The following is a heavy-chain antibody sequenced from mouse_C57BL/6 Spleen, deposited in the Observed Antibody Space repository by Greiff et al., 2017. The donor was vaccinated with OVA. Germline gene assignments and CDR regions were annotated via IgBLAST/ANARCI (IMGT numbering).Heavy chain of an antibody. D-gene: IGHD1-1*02. CDR2: IDPSDSDT. CDR3: ARSSMVAYYFDY. J-gene: IGHJ2*01. CDR1: GYTFTSYW. V-gene: IGHV1-50*01. Sequence: QVQLQQPGAELVKPGASVKLSCKASGYTFTSYWMQWVKQRPGQGLEWIGEIDPSDSDTTYNQKFKGKATLTVDTSSSTAYMQLSSLTSEDSAVSYCARSSMVAYYFDYWGQGTTLTVSS.